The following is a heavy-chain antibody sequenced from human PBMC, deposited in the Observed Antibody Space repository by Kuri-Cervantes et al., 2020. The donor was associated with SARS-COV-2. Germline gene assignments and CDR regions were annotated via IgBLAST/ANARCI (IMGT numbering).Heavy chain of an antibody. D-gene: IGHD6-13*01. Sequence: GESLKISCAASGFTFSSYAMHWVRQAPGKGLEWVAVISYDGSNKYHADSVKGRFIISRDNAKNSLYLQMNSLRVEDTAVYYCATESSSWYGGSFDYWGQGTLVTVSS. J-gene: IGHJ4*02. CDR1: GFTFSSYA. V-gene: IGHV3-30-3*01. CDR3: ATESSSWYGGSFDY. CDR2: ISYDGSNK.